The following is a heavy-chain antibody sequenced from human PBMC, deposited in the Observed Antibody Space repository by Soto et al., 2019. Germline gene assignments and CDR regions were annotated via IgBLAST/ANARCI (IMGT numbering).Heavy chain of an antibody. Sequence: EVQLLESGGGLVQPGGSLRLSCAASGFTFSSYAMSWVRQAPGKGLEWVSAISGSGGSTYYADSVKGRFTISRDNSKNTLYLQMNSLRAEDTAVYYCAKVIVLMVYATMSFDYWVQGTLVTVSS. J-gene: IGHJ4*02. V-gene: IGHV3-23*01. CDR3: AKVIVLMVYATMSFDY. CDR2: ISGSGGST. CDR1: GFTFSSYA. D-gene: IGHD2-8*01.